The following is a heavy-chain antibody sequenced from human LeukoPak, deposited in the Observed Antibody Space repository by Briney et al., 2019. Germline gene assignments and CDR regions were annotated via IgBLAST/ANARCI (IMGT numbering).Heavy chain of an antibody. D-gene: IGHD3-22*01. CDR2: IYYSGST. CDR1: GGSISSSSYY. CDR3: ARDRGLLPLGWFDP. V-gene: IGHV4-39*07. Sequence: SETLSLTCTVSGGSISSSSYYWGWIRQPPGKGLEWIGSIYYSGSTYYNPSLKSRVTISVDTSKNQFSLKLSSVTAADTAVYYCARDRGLLPLGWFDPWGQGTLVTVSS. J-gene: IGHJ5*02.